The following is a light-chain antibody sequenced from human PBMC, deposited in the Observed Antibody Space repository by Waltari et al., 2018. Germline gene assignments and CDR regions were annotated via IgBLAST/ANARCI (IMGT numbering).Light chain of an antibody. CDR3: SSYTSSGTLV. CDR1: SNDMGFYNY. Sequence: QSALTQPASVAGSPGQSITISCSGTSNDMGFYNYTTWYQQHPGRAPKLMIYDVSDRPSGLSDRFSGSKSGNTASLSISGLQAEDEADYYCSSYTSSGTLVFGGGTKLTVL. J-gene: IGLJ2*01. V-gene: IGLV2-14*03. CDR2: DVS.